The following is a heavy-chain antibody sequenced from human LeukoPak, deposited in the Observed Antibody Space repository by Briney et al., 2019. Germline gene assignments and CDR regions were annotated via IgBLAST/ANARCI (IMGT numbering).Heavy chain of an antibody. D-gene: IGHD3-10*01. V-gene: IGHV3-74*01. J-gene: IGHJ4*02. CDR1: GFTFDDYV. CDR2: INGVGRST. Sequence: GSLRLSCASSGFTFDDYVMSWVRQAPGKGLVWVSRINGVGRSTTYADFVQGRFTISRDNPKNTLDLHMNSLRAEDTAVYYCVRSHYYGSGIKNLDYDHWGQGTLVTVSS. CDR3: VRSHYYGSGIKNLDYDH.